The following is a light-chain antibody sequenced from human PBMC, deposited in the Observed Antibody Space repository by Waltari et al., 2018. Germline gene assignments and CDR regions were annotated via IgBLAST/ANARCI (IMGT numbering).Light chain of an antibody. Sequence: QSVLTQPPSASGTPGQRVTISCSGSSSNIGRNYVYWYQQLPGTAPKLLIYRDKQRPSGVPDRFSGAKSGTSTSLAISGLWSEDEADYYCSAWDDSLSGPVFGGGTKLTVL. V-gene: IGLV1-47*03. CDR3: SAWDDSLSGPV. CDR1: SSNIGRNY. CDR2: RDK. J-gene: IGLJ2*01.